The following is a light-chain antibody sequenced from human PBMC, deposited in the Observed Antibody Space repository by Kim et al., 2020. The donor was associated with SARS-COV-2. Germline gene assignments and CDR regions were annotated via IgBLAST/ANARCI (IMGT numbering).Light chain of an antibody. CDR3: QTYDNSLGGYV. CDR1: HD. V-gene: IGLV1-40*01. J-gene: IGLJ1*01. Sequence: HDVNWYRKVPGTAPELLIYGNANRPSGVPDRFSGSKSGTSASLAITGLRADDEADYFCQTYDNSLGGYVFGSGTKVTV. CDR2: GNA.